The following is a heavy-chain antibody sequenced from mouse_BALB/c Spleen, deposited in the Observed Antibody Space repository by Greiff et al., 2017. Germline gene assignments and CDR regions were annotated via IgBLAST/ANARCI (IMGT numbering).Heavy chain of an antibody. J-gene: IGHJ2*01. CDR1: GYTFTSYW. D-gene: IGHD1-1*01. CDR2: IDPSDSYT. V-gene: IGHV1-69*02. Sequence: VQLQQPGAELVKPGASVKLSCKASGYTFTSYWMHWVKQRPGQGLEWIGEIDPSDSYTNYNQKFKGKATLTVDKSSSTAYMQLSSLTSEDSAVYYCARSRGSSYFDYWGQGTTLTVSS. CDR3: ARSRGSSYFDY.